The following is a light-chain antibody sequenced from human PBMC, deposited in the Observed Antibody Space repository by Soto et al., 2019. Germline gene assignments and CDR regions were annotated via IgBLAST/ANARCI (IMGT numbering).Light chain of an antibody. CDR3: QQRDNRPYT. V-gene: IGKV3-11*01. Sequence: EIVLAQSPATLSLSPGERATLSCRASQSVSTYVAWYQQKPGQAPRLVLYHASNRATGIPARFSGSGSETDFTLTISSLEPEDFALYYCQQRDNRPYTFGQGTRLEI. J-gene: IGKJ2*01. CDR1: QSVSTY. CDR2: HAS.